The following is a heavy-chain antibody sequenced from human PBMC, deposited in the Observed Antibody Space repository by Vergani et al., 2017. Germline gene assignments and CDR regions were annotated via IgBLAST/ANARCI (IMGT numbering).Heavy chain of an antibody. CDR1: GGSISSGDYY. Sequence: QVQLQESGPGLVKPSQTLSLTCTVSGGSISSGDYYWSWIRQPPGKGLEWIGYIYYSGSTYYNPSLKSRVTISVDTSKNQFSLKLSSVTAADTAVYYCARHVYALLWFGELYWFDPWGQGTLVTVSS. J-gene: IGHJ5*02. CDR3: ARHVYALLWFGELYWFDP. D-gene: IGHD3-10*01. V-gene: IGHV4-30-4*08. CDR2: IYYSGST.